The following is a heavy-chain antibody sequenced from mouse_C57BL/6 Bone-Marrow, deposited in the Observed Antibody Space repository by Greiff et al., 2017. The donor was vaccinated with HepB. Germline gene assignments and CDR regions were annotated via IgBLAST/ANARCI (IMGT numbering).Heavy chain of an antibody. CDR1: GFSFNTYA. J-gene: IGHJ4*01. D-gene: IGHD5-2*01. CDR2: IRSKSNNYAT. V-gene: IGHV10-1*01. Sequence: EVMLVESGGGLVQPKGSLKLSCAASGFSFNTYAMNWVRQAPGKGLEWVARIRSKSNNYATYYADSVKDRFTISRDDSESMLYLQMNNLKTDDTAMYDCVRHRICSYAMDYWGQGTSVTVSS. CDR3: VRHRICSYAMDY.